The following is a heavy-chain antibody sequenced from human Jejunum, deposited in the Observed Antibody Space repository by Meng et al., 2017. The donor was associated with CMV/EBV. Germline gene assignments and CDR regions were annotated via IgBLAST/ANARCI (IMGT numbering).Heavy chain of an antibody. CDR2: VIPILNMA. J-gene: IGHJ4*02. Sequence: TFNTDTFNWVRQAPGQGLEWMGRVIPILNMADSAQNFQGRVTIIADRSTSTVYLELTSLRSDDTAVYYCATSTATTSNYRRVWNLWVQGTEVTVSS. CDR3: ATSTATTSNYRRVWNL. D-gene: IGHD1-1*01. CDR1: TFNTDT. V-gene: IGHV1-69*02.